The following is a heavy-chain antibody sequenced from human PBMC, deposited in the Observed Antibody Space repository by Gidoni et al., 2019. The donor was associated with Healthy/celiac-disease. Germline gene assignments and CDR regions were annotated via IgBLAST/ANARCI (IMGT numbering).Heavy chain of an antibody. Sequence: QVQLQQWGAGLLKPSETLSRTCAVYGGSFSGYYWSWIRQPPGKGLEWIGEINQSGRTNYNPSLKSLVTISVDTSKNQFSLQLSSVTAADTAVYYCATGGIAAAKYYFDYWGQGTLVTVSS. CDR3: ATGGIAAAKYYFDY. J-gene: IGHJ4*02. D-gene: IGHD6-13*01. CDR2: INQSGRT. CDR1: GGSFSGYY. V-gene: IGHV4-34*01.